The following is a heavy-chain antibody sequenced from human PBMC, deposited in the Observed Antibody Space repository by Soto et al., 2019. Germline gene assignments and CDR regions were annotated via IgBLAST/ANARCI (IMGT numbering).Heavy chain of an antibody. CDR1: GGTFSSYA. Sequence: VQLVQSGAEVKKPGSSVKVSCKASGGTFSSYAMSWVRQAPGKGLEWVSAISGSGGSTYYADSVKGRFTISRDNSKNTLYLQMNSLRAEDTAVYYCAKELSSGYYSALDYWGQGTLVTVSS. CDR3: AKELSSGYYSALDY. D-gene: IGHD3-22*01. V-gene: IGHV3-23*04. CDR2: ISGSGGST. J-gene: IGHJ4*02.